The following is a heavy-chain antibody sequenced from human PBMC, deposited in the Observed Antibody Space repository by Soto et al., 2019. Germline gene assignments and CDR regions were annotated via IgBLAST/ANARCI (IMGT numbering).Heavy chain of an antibody. D-gene: IGHD4-17*01. Sequence: QMQLVQSGPEVKKPGTSVKVSCKASGFTFTRSAVQWVRQARGQRPEWIGWIVVGSGNTNYAQKFQGRVTITRDMSTSTAYMELSSLRSEDTAVYYCAAFATTGDAFDAWGQGTMVTVSS. CDR2: IVVGSGNT. J-gene: IGHJ3*01. V-gene: IGHV1-58*01. CDR3: AAFATTGDAFDA. CDR1: GFTFTRSA.